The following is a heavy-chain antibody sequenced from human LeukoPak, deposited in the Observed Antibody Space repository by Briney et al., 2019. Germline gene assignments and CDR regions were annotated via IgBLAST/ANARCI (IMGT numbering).Heavy chain of an antibody. Sequence: ASVKVSCKASGGTFSSYAISWVRQAPGQGLEWMGRIIPILGIANYAQKFQGRVTITADKSTSTAYMELSSLRSEDTAVYYCARVEVTGYRTGRFDYWGQGTLVTVSP. CDR1: GGTFSSYA. CDR3: ARVEVTGYRTGRFDY. J-gene: IGHJ4*02. D-gene: IGHD3-9*01. CDR2: IIPILGIA. V-gene: IGHV1-69*04.